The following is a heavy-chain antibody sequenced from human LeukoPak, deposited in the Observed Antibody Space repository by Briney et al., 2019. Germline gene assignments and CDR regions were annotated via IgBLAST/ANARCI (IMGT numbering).Heavy chain of an antibody. D-gene: IGHD6-13*01. CDR2: ISNSGGSI. Sequence: GGSLRLSCAASGFTFSDYYMNWIRQAPGKGLEWVSYISNSGGSIFYADSVKGRFTISRDNAKNSLYLQMNGLRAEDTARYYCAREVGWSSSWYYYYYHMDVWGKGTTVTVSS. CDR1: GFTFSDYY. V-gene: IGHV3-11*04. J-gene: IGHJ6*03. CDR3: AREVGWSSSWYYYYYHMDV.